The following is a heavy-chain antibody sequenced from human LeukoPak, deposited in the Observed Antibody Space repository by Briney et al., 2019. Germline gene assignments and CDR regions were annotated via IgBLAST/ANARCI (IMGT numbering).Heavy chain of an antibody. V-gene: IGHV3-23*01. D-gene: IGHD2/OR15-2a*01. Sequence: GGSLRLSCVGSGFTFRSHAMSWVRQAPEKGLEFVSGIYENGGTTYYADSVKGRFTISRDNSKNTLYLQMNSLRAEDTAVYYCAKAPLNNQSKYRIHYFDYWGQGTLVTVSS. CDR3: AKAPLNNQSKYRIHYFDY. J-gene: IGHJ4*02. CDR1: GFTFRSHA. CDR2: IYENGGTT.